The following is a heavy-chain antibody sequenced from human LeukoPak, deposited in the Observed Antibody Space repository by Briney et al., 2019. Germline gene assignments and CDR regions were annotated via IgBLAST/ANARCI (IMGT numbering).Heavy chain of an antibody. CDR1: GGSISSYF. CDR2: IYYSGST. Sequence: PSETLSLTCTVSGGSISSYFWSWIRQPPRKGLEWIGYIYYSGSTNYNPSLKSRVTISVDTSKNQFSLKLSSVTAADTAVYYCARAYDYSIGGPLDPWGQGTLVTVSS. V-gene: IGHV4-59*01. CDR3: ARAYDYSIGGPLDP. J-gene: IGHJ5*02. D-gene: IGHD4-11*01.